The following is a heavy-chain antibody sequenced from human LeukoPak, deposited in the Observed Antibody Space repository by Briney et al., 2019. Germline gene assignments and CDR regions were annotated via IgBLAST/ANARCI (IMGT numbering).Heavy chain of an antibody. Sequence: GGSLRLSCVASGFTFRAYAMTWVCQAPGKGLEWVAVIWYDGSNKYYADSVKGRFTISRDNSKNTLYLQMNSMRAEDTAVYYCATERYYYDILTGYHDYYGMDVWGQGTTVTVSS. V-gene: IGHV3-33*08. J-gene: IGHJ6*02. CDR2: IWYDGSNK. D-gene: IGHD3-9*01. CDR1: GFTFRAYA. CDR3: ATERYYYDILTGYHDYYGMDV.